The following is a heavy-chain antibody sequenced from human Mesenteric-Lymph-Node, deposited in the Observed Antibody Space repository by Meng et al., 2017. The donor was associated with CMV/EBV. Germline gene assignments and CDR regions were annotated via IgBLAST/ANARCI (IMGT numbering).Heavy chain of an antibody. CDR3: ARSPSKRGAFDI. CDR1: GGYVRSCY. V-gene: IGHV4-59*02. CDR2: IYYSGNT. Sequence: GTISGGYVRSCYWSGIRPPPGKGLEWIGYIYYSGNTNYNPSLKSRVTISVDTSKSQFSLNLSSVTAADTAVYYCARSPSKRGAFDIWGQGTMVTVSS. D-gene: IGHD3-10*01. J-gene: IGHJ3*02.